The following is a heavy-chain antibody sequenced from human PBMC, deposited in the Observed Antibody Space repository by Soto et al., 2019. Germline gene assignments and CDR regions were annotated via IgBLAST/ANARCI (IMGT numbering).Heavy chain of an antibody. V-gene: IGHV2-5*02. J-gene: IGHJ4*02. CDR2: IYWDDDK. CDR1: GFSLSTSGVG. Sequence: SGPTLVNPTQTLTLTCTFSGFSLSTSGVGVGWVRQPPGKALEWLALIYWDDDKRYSPSLKSRLTITKDTSKNQVVLTMTNMDPVDTATYYCAHRPSYCSGGSCYSGFDYWGQGTLVTVSS. CDR3: AHRPSYCSGGSCYSGFDY. D-gene: IGHD2-15*01.